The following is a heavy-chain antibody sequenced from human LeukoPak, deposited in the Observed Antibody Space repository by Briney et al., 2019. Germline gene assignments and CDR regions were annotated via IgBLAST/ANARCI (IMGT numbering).Heavy chain of an antibody. Sequence: PGGSLRLSCAASGFTVSSNYMSWVRQAPGKGLEWVAVIWYDGSNKYYADSVKGRFTISRDNSKNTLYLQMNSLRAEDTAVYYCAKELRGYSYGLRNNWFDPWGQGTLVTVSS. J-gene: IGHJ5*02. CDR2: IWYDGSNK. D-gene: IGHD5-18*01. CDR3: AKELRGYSYGLRNNWFDP. CDR1: GFTVSSNY. V-gene: IGHV3-30*02.